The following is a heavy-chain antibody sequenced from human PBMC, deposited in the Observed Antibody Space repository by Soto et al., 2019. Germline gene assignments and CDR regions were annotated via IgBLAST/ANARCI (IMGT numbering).Heavy chain of an antibody. CDR1: GGTFSIYA. J-gene: IGHJ4*02. CDR3: ARAGVVGATTAPTDY. V-gene: IGHV1-69*06. CDR2: IIPIFGTA. D-gene: IGHD1-26*01. Sequence: SVKVSCKASGGTFSIYAISCVLQSAVQGLDWMGGIIPIFGTANYAQKFQGRVTITADKSTSTAYMELSSLRSEDTAVYYCARAGVVGATTAPTDYWGQGTLVTVSS.